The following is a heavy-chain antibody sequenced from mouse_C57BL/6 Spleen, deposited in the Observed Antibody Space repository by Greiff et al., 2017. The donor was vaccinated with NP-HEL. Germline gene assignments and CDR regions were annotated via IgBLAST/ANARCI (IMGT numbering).Heavy chain of an antibody. CDR2: ISYDGSN. Sequence: EVQLVESGPGLVKPSQSLSLTCSVSGYSITSGYYWNWIRQFPGNKQEWMGYISYDGSNNYNPSLKNRISITRDTSKNQFFLKLNSVTTEDTATYYCAGGSSYGFAYWGQGTLVTVSA. J-gene: IGHJ3*01. CDR3: AGGSSYGFAY. CDR1: GYSITSGYY. V-gene: IGHV3-6*01. D-gene: IGHD1-1*01.